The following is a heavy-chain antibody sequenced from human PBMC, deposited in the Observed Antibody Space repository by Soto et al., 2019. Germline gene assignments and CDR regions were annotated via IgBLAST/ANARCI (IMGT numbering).Heavy chain of an antibody. Sequence: EVQLLDSGGGLVQPGGSLRLSCAASGFTFSIYAMTWVRQAPGKGLEWVSAIRGSGGSTYYADSVKGHFTISRDNSNNALYMDMKRLRTEDTAVDYCAKYADWARHVAGIFDYWGQGTLVTVSS. D-gene: IGHD6-19*01. CDR2: IRGSGGST. V-gene: IGHV3-23*01. CDR1: GFTFSIYA. J-gene: IGHJ4*02. CDR3: AKYADWARHVAGIFDY.